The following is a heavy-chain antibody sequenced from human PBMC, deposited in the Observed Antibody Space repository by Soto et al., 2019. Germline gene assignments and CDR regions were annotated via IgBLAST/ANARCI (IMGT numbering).Heavy chain of an antibody. CDR3: AREDWYRDDY. Sequence: QVQLVESGGGVVQPGRSLRLSCAASGFTFSSYAMHWVRQTPGKGLEWVAVISYDGSNKYYADSVKGRFTISRDNSKNTLYLQMNSLRAEDTAVYYCAREDWYRDDYWGQGTLVTVS. CDR2: ISYDGSNK. D-gene: IGHD3-9*01. J-gene: IGHJ4*02. V-gene: IGHV3-30-3*01. CDR1: GFTFSSYA.